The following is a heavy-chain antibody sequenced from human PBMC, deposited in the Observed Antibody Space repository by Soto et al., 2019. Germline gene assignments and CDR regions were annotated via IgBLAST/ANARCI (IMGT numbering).Heavy chain of an antibody. V-gene: IGHV4-39*07. Sequence: SETLSLTCTVSGGSISSSSYYWGWIRQPPGQGLEWIGSIYYSGSTYYNPSLKSRVTISVDTSKNQFSLKLSSVTAADTAVYYCARVGTTGTTGYDAFDIWGQGTMVTVSS. J-gene: IGHJ3*02. D-gene: IGHD1-1*01. CDR2: IYYSGST. CDR1: GGSISSSSYY. CDR3: ARVGTTGTTGYDAFDI.